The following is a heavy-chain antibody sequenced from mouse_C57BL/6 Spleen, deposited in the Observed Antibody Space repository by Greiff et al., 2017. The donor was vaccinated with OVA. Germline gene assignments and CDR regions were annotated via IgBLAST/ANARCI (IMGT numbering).Heavy chain of an antibody. CDR3: ARKYDGYYDP. CDR1: GFNIKDYY. D-gene: IGHD2-3*01. J-gene: IGHJ4*01. Sequence: VQLQQSGAELVKPGASVKLSCTASGFNIKDYYMHWVKQRTEQGLEWIGRLDPEDGETKSAPKFQGKAPITADPSSNTAYLQLSSLAAEDTAVYYCARKYDGYYDPWGQGTSVTVSS. V-gene: IGHV14-2*01. CDR2: LDPEDGET.